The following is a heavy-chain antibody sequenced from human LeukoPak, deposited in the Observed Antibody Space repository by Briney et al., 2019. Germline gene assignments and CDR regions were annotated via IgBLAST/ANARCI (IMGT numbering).Heavy chain of an antibody. D-gene: IGHD2-15*01. CDR2: IIPIFGTA. J-gene: IGHJ4*02. CDR1: GGTFSSYA. Sequence: GASVKVSCKASGGTFSSYAISWVRQAPGQGLEWMGGIIPIFGTANYAQKFQGRVTITADESTSTAYMELSSLRSENTAVYYCARAPCSGGSCYSRFDYWGQGTLVTVSS. CDR3: ARAPCSGGSCYSRFDY. V-gene: IGHV1-69*13.